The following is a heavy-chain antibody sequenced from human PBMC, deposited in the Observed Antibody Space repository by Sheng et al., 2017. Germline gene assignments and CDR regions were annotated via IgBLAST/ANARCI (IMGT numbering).Heavy chain of an antibody. CDR3: ARAKDGGSYGRYYGMGR. J-gene: IGHJ6*01. CDR1: GYSISSGYY. D-gene: IGHD1-26*01. V-gene: IGHV4-38-2*01. Sequence: QVQLQESGPGLVKPSETLSLTCAVSGYSISSGYYWGWIRQPPGKGLEWIGSIYHSGSTYYNPSLKSRVTISVDTSKNQFSLKLSSVTAADTAVYYCARAKDGGSYGRYYGMGRLGAKGTTVTVSS. CDR2: IYHSGST.